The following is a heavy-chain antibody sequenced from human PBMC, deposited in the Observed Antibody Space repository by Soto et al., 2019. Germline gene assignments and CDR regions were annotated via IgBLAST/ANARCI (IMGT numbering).Heavy chain of an antibody. J-gene: IGHJ5*02. CDR3: ARQTPEYNWFDP. Sequence: GASVKVSCKVSGYTLTELSMHWVRQAPGKGLEWMGGFDPEDGETIYAQKFQGRVTMTEDTSTDTAYMELSSVTAADTAVYYCARQTPEYNWFDPWGQGTLVTVSS. D-gene: IGHD3-10*01. CDR2: FDPEDGET. CDR1: GYTLTELS. V-gene: IGHV1-24*01.